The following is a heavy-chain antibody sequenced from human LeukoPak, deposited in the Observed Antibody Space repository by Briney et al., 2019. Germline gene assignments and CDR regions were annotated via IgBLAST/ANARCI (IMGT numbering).Heavy chain of an antibody. CDR1: GFTFDDYA. V-gene: IGHV3-9*01. CDR3: AKEAAAYYYYGMDV. Sequence: PGRSLRLSCAASGFTFDDYAMHWVRQAPGKGLEWVSGISWNSGSIGYADSVKGRFTISRDNAKNSLYLQMNSLRAEDTALYYCAKEAAAYYYYGMDVWGQGTTVTVSS. CDR2: ISWNSGSI. D-gene: IGHD6-13*01. J-gene: IGHJ6*02.